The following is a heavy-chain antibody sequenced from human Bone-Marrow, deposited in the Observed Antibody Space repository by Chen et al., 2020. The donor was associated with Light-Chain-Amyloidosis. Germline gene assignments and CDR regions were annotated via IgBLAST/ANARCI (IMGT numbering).Heavy chain of an antibody. J-gene: IGHJ4*02. D-gene: IGHD3-22*01. CDR2: ISVYNGNT. Sequence: VQLVQSGAEVNRPGASVRVSCKTFGNTFTSYGIARVRQAPGQGLEWMGWISVYNGNTNLAQKFLGRATMTTDISTTTAYMELRSLRSDDTAVYYCARGAITMIFRGYDFWGQGTLVTVSS. CDR1: GNTFTSYG. V-gene: IGHV1-18*04. CDR3: ARGAITMIFRGYDF.